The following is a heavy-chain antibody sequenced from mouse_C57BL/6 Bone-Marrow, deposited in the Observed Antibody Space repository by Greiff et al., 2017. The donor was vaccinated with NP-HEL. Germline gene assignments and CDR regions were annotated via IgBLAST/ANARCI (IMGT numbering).Heavy chain of an antibody. CDR1: GYTFTSYW. CDR2: IDPSDSYT. D-gene: IGHD4-1*01. J-gene: IGHJ2*01. CDR3: ARRTGTDFDY. Sequence: QVQLQQPGAELVMPGASVKLSCKASGYTFTSYWMHWVKQRPGQGLEWIGEIDPSDSYTNYNQKFKGKSTLTVDKSSITAYMQLSSLTSEDSAVYYCARRTGTDFDYWGQGTTLTVSS. V-gene: IGHV1-69*01.